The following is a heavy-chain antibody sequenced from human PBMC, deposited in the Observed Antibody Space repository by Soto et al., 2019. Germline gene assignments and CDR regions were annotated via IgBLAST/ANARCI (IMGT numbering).Heavy chain of an antibody. Sequence: QVQLVQSGAEVKQPGASVKVSCKASGYTFNIFDMNWVRQATGQGPEWMGWMSPRNGNTGYAQKFQDRVTMTRDACISTEDREWSSLTSEDTAVYYCARGVTEGVGYWGQGTPVTVSS. CDR2: MSPRNGNT. CDR3: ARGVTEGVGY. J-gene: IGHJ4*02. D-gene: IGHD2-21*02. CDR1: GYTFNIFD. V-gene: IGHV1-8*01.